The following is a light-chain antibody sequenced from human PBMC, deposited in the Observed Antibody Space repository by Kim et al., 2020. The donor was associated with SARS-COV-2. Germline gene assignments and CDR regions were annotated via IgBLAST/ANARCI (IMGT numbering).Light chain of an antibody. CDR1: QDIRVD. CDR2: SAS. V-gene: IGKV1-17*01. Sequence: APGRDGVTITCRASQDIRVDLGLHQQNPGRAPKRLIYSASSVHRGVSSRFSGSGSEKEFTLTLWSLQTEGGGTYFCLLNNTYQITFGQGTRLEI. CDR3: LLNNTYQIT. J-gene: IGKJ5*01.